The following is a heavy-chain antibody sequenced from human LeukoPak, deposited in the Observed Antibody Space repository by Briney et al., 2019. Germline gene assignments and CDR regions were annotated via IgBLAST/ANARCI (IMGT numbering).Heavy chain of an antibody. D-gene: IGHD6-13*01. CDR1: GFAFSSYG. J-gene: IGHJ4*02. V-gene: IGHV4-39*07. CDR3: ARGFYSSSPDY. Sequence: GSLRLSCAASGFAFSSYGMHWVRQAPGKGLEWIGSIYYSGSTYYNPSLKSRVTISVDTSKNQFSLKLSSVTAADTAVYYCARGFYSSSPDYWGQGTLVTVSS. CDR2: IYYSGST.